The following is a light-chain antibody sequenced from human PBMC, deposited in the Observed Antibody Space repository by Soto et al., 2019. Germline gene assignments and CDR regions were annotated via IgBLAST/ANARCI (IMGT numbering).Light chain of an antibody. V-gene: IGLV2-11*01. CDR3: SSYAGSYAYV. Sequence: QSALTQPRSVSGSPGQSVTISCTGTSRDVGGYTSVSWYQQHPGKAPKVMIYAVTKRPSGVPDRFSGSKSGNTASLTISGLQAEDEADYYCSSYAGSYAYVFGTGTKLTVL. CDR1: SRDVGGYTS. CDR2: AVT. J-gene: IGLJ1*01.